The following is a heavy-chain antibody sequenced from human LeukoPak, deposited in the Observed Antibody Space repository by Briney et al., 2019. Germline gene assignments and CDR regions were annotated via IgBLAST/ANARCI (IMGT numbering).Heavy chain of an antibody. V-gene: IGHV3-9*01. CDR1: GFTFDDYA. CDR3: AKSPKDSGYYEPIDY. J-gene: IGHJ4*02. Sequence: PGGSLRLSCAGSGFTFDDYAMHWVRHAPGKGLEWVSGINWNSGSIDYADSVKGRFTISRDNAKNSLYLQMNSLRAEDTGLYCCAKSPKDSGYYEPIDYWGQGTLVTVSS. CDR2: INWNSGSI. D-gene: IGHD3-22*01.